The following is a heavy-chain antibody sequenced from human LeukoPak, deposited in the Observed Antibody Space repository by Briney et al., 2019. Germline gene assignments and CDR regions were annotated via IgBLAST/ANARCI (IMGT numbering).Heavy chain of an antibody. D-gene: IGHD5-18*01. V-gene: IGHV3-23*01. Sequence: GGSLRLSCAASGFTLSSYAMSWVRQAPGKGLEWVSAISGSGGSTYYADSVKGRFTISRDNSKNTLYLQMNSLRAEDTAVYYCAKDYPFGYSYGTHCFDYWGQGTLVTVSS. J-gene: IGHJ4*02. CDR2: ISGSGGST. CDR1: GFTLSSYA. CDR3: AKDYPFGYSYGTHCFDY.